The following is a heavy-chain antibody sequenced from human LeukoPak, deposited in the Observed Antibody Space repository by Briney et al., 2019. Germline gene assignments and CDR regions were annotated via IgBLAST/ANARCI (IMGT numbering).Heavy chain of an antibody. J-gene: IGHJ4*02. CDR2: IKEDGTET. Sequence: GGSLRLSCKASGFTFTNAWMSWVRLAPGKGLEWVANIKEDGTETYYVDSVKGRFTISRDNAKNSLYLQMNSLRVEDTAVYYCAKEGRSLQTYWGQGTLVTVSS. CDR3: AKEGRSLQTY. CDR1: GFTFTNAW. V-gene: IGHV3-7*03. D-gene: IGHD5-24*01.